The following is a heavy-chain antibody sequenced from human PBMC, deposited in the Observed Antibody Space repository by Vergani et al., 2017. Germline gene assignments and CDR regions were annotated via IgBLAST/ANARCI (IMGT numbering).Heavy chain of an antibody. D-gene: IGHD3-22*01. CDR3: ASDLCGRNYDCSGYYY. Sequence: QVQLVQSGAEVKKPGSSVKVSCKASGGTFSSYAISWVRQAPGQGLEWMGGIIPIFGTANYAQKFQGRVTITADESTSTAYMELSSLRSEDTAVYYCASDLCGRNYDCSGYYYWGQGTLFIFSS. CDR1: GGTFSSYA. V-gene: IGHV1-69*01. J-gene: IGHJ4*02. CDR2: IIPIFGTA.